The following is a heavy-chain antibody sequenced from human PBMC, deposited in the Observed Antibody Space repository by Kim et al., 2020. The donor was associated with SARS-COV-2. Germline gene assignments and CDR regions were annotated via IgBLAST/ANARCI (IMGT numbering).Heavy chain of an antibody. D-gene: IGHD3-3*01. Sequence: STKYDDSLKGRFTNSRDNSKNTLFLQMNSLRADDTAMYYCAKVLNLGFGPWGQGTLGTVPA. CDR2: ST. J-gene: IGHJ5*02. CDR3: AKVLNLGFGP. V-gene: IGHV3-23*01.